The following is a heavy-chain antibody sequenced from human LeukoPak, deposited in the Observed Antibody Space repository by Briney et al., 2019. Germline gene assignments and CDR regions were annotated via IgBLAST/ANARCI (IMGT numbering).Heavy chain of an antibody. J-gene: IGHJ4*02. CDR3: ARFWTGYWPDY. Sequence: GASVTVSCKASGYTFTTYAVSWVRQAPGQGLEWMGWISTYNGNTEYVQRLQGRVTMTRDTSSSTAYMELRGLKSEDTAVYYCARFWTGYWPDYCGQGTLVTVSS. CDR2: ISTYNGNT. D-gene: IGHD3/OR15-3a*01. V-gene: IGHV1-18*01. CDR1: GYTFTTYA.